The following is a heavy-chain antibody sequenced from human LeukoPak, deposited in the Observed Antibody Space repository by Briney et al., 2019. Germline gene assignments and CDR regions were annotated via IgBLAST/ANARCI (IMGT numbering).Heavy chain of an antibody. D-gene: IGHD1-1*01. CDR2: IYYSGST. CDR1: GGSISSGGYY. V-gene: IGHV4-31*03. Sequence: PSETLSLTCTVSGGSISSGGYYWSWIRQHPGKGLEWIGYIYYSGSTYYNPSLKSRITISVDTSKNQFSLKLSSVTAADTAVYYCARRGKTGPLNWFDPWGQGTLVTVSS. J-gene: IGHJ5*02. CDR3: ARRGKTGPLNWFDP.